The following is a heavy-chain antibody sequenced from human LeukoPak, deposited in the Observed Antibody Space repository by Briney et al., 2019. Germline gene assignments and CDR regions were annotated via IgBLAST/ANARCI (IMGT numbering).Heavy chain of an antibody. V-gene: IGHV4-59*01. J-gene: IGHJ6*02. CDR3: ARAQGLGGTTYYYYYGMDV. CDR2: MYCSGSS. Sequence: SETLSLTCTVSGGSISSYFWSWIRLPPGKGLEWIGDMYCSGSSNYNPSLKSRGAISIDTSKYKFSLTLSSMTAADSDVYYCARAQGLGGTTYYYYYGMDVWGQGTTVTVSS. CDR1: GGSISSYF. D-gene: IGHD1-1*01.